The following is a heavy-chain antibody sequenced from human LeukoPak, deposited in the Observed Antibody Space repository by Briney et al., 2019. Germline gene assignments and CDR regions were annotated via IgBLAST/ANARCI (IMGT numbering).Heavy chain of an antibody. Sequence: PSETLSLTCAVYGGSFSGYYWSWIRQPPGKGLEWIGEINHSGSTNYNPSLKSRVTISVDTSKNQFSLKLSSVTAADTAVYYCASRSGYGSRYYMDVCGKGTTVTVSS. CDR1: GGSFSGYY. V-gene: IGHV4-34*01. CDR2: INHSGST. J-gene: IGHJ6*03. D-gene: IGHD4-17*01. CDR3: ASRSGYGSRYYMDV.